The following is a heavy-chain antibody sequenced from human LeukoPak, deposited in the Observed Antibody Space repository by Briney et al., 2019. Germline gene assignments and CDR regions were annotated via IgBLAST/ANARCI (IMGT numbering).Heavy chain of an antibody. V-gene: IGHV3-53*01. D-gene: IGHD1-26*01. Sequence: GGFLRLSCEGSGFPVSANYLTWVRQAPGRGLEWVSVIYNGGFAYYGDSMKGRFTISRDDSKNMVYLQMNSLRGEDTAVYYCARLSVIVGAALEYYYYYMDVWGQGTTVTVSS. J-gene: IGHJ6*03. CDR1: GFPVSANY. CDR3: ARLSVIVGAALEYYYYYMDV. CDR2: IYNGGFA.